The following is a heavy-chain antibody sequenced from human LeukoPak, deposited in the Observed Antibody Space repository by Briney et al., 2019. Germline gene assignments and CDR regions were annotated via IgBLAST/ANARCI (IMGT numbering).Heavy chain of an antibody. CDR1: NGSISTIY. D-gene: IGHD6-19*01. V-gene: IGHV4-59*01. CDR2: IHYSGNT. Sequence: SETPSLTCSVSNGSISTIYWSWIRQPPGKGLEWIGNIHYSGNTNYNSSLKSRVTISVDTSKNQFSLKMISVTTADTAVYFCARGGWFHDRWGQGTLVTVSS. CDR3: ARGGWFHDR. J-gene: IGHJ5*02.